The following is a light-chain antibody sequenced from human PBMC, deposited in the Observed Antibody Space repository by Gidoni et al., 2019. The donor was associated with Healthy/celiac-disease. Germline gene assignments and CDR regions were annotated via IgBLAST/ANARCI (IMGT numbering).Light chain of an antibody. Sequence: SYELTQPPSVSVSPGQTASITCSGDKLGDKYACWYQQKPGKSPVLVIYQDSKRPSGIPERFSGAKSGNTATLTISGTQAMDEADYYCQAWDSSIVFGVGTKLTVL. J-gene: IGLJ2*01. CDR1: KLGDKY. V-gene: IGLV3-1*01. CDR2: QDS. CDR3: QAWDSSIV.